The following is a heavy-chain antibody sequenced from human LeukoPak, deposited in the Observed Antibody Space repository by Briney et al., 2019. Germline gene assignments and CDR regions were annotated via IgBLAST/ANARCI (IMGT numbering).Heavy chain of an antibody. CDR3: ARGQVGATTLFDY. CDR1: GVAITSGDNY. J-gene: IGHJ4*02. CDR2: IYYSGST. V-gene: IGHV4-30-4*01. D-gene: IGHD1-26*01. Sequence: SQTLSLTCTVAGVAITSGDNYWTWIRQPPGEGLEWLGYIYYSGSTFYNPSFRSRVTISVDTSKNQFSLKLSSVTAADTAVYYCARGQVGATTLFDYWGQGTLVTVSS.